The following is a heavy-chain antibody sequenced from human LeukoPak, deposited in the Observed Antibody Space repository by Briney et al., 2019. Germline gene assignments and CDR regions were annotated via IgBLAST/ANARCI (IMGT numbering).Heavy chain of an antibody. J-gene: IGHJ3*02. CDR1: GFTFSSYA. CDR3: AKQVRLPERAFDI. D-gene: IGHD1-1*01. CDR2: ISGSGGST. Sequence: QTGGSLRLSCAASGFTFSSYAMSWVRQAPGKGLEWVSAISGSGGSTYYADSVKGRFTISRDNSKNTLYLQMNSLRAEDTAVYYCAKQVRLPERAFDIWGQGTMVTVSS. V-gene: IGHV3-23*01.